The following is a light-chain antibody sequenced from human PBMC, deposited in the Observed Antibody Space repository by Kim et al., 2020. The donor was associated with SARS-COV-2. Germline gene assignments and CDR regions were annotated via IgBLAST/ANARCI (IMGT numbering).Light chain of an antibody. Sequence: QSALTQPPSASGSPGQSVTFSCTGTSSDVGAYNFVSWYQQHPGKAPKLILHDVSERPSGVPDRYSGSKSGNTASLTVSGLLPEDEAAYFCISYAGNDNMVFGGGTQLTVL. CDR1: SSDVGAYNF. CDR2: DVS. V-gene: IGLV2-8*01. CDR3: ISYAGNDNMV. J-gene: IGLJ3*02.